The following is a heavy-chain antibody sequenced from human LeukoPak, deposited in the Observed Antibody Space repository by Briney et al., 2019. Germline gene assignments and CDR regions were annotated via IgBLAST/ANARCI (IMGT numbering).Heavy chain of an antibody. CDR2: IFSSEST. Sequence: SDTLSLTHTVSGGSIHRGSYFGSWIRQPAGEGVEGIGRIFSSESTKYNPSLKSRVTISVDTSKNQFSLKLSSVTAADTAVYYCARVSCGGDCRGHYYHYYMDVWGKGTTVTISS. J-gene: IGHJ6*03. CDR3: ARVSCGGDCRGHYYHYYMDV. CDR1: GGSIHRGSYF. D-gene: IGHD2-21*02. V-gene: IGHV4-61*02.